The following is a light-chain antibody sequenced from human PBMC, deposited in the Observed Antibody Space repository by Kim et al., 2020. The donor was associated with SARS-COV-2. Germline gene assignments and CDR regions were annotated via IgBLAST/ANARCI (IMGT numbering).Light chain of an antibody. Sequence: PGEGATRSCRASQSVSNTVAWYQQKPGQAPRLLIFDASTRATGIPARFSGSGSGTEFTLTITSLRSEDFAVYYCQQYNDWPGTFGQGTKVDIK. CDR1: QSVSNT. CDR3: QQYNDWPGT. CDR2: DAS. V-gene: IGKV3-15*01. J-gene: IGKJ1*01.